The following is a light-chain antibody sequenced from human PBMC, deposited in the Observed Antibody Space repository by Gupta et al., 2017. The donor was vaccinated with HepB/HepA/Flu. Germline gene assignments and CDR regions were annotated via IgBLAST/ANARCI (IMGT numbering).Light chain of an antibody. CDR1: ISNIGSNT. CDR2: SNN. CDR3: AAWDDSLNGVV. V-gene: IGLV1-44*01. J-gene: IGLJ2*01. Sequence: QSVLTQPPSASGPPGQRVTISCSGSISNIGSNTVNWYQQLPGTAPKLLIYSNNQRPSGVPDRFSGSKSGTSASLAISGLQSEDEADYYCAAWDDSLNGVVFGGGTKLTVL.